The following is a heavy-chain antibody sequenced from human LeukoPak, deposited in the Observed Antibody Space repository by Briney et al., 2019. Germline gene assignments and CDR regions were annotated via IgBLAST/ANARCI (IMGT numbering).Heavy chain of an antibody. Sequence: AASVTLSFTASGGTFTIYDISWVRQAPGQGLEWMGGIIPICGTANYAQKFQGRVTITTDESTSTAYMELSSLRSEDTAVYYCILVVNPSAGPDWGQGTLVTVSS. J-gene: IGHJ4*02. D-gene: IGHD2-21*01. CDR1: GGTFTIYD. CDR2: IIPICGTA. CDR3: ILVVNPSAGPD. V-gene: IGHV1-69*05.